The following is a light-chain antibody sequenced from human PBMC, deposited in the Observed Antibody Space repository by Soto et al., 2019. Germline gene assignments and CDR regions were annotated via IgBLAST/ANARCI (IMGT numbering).Light chain of an antibody. CDR1: SGSVSTSYY. V-gene: IGLV8-61*01. CDR3: VLYMGSGVWV. J-gene: IGLJ3*02. CDR2: STN. Sequence: QAVVTQAPSFSVSPGRTVTLTCGLSSGSVSTSYYPSWYQQTPGQAPRPLIYSTNTRSSGVPDRFSGSILGNKAALTITGAQADDESDYYCVLYMGSGVWVFGGGTKLTVL.